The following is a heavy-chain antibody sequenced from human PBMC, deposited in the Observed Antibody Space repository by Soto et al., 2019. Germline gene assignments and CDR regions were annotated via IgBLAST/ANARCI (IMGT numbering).Heavy chain of an antibody. CDR1: GFTFSSYG. J-gene: IGHJ6*02. CDR3: AKAVYDYVYFIYSGMDV. Sequence: PGGALILSCAASGFTFSSYGMHWVRQAPGKGLGGVAVISYDGSNKYYADSVEGRFTISRDNSKNTLYLQMNSLRAEDTAVYYCAKAVYDYVYFIYSGMDVWGQGTTVTVSS. CDR2: ISYDGSNK. D-gene: IGHD5-12*01. V-gene: IGHV3-30*18.